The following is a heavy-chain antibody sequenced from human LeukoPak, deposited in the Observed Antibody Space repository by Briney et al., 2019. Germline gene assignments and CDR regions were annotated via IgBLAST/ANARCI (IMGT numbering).Heavy chain of an antibody. V-gene: IGHV3-30*02. CDR2: IRNDGSDK. CDR1: GFTFSSYG. CDR3: AKTGDY. J-gene: IGHJ4*02. Sequence: PGGSLRLSCAASGFTFSSYGMHWVRQAPGKGLEWVAFIRNDGSDKYHADSVKGRFTISRDNSKNTLYLQMNSLRAEDTAVYYCAKTGDYWGQGTLVTVSS.